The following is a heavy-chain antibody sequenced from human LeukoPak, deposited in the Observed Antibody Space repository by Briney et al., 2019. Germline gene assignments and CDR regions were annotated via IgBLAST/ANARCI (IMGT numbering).Heavy chain of an antibody. CDR3: AGTPLRYFDWLSSRGGRPRSYWYFDL. Sequence: PSETLSLTCTVSGGSNSSYYWSWMRQPPGKGREWIGYICYSGSTNYNPSLKSRVTISVDTSKNQFSLKLSSVTAADTAVYYCAGTPLRYFDWLSSRGGRPRSYWYFDLWGRGTLVTVSS. D-gene: IGHD3-9*01. CDR1: GGSNSSYY. CDR2: ICYSGST. V-gene: IGHV4-59*01. J-gene: IGHJ2*01.